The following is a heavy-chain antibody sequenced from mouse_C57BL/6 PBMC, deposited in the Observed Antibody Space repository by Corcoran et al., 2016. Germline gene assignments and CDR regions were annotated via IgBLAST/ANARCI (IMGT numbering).Heavy chain of an antibody. CDR3: ARPHHDYDVDY. V-gene: IGHV9-3*01. Sequence: QIQLVQSGPELKKPGETVKISCKASGYTFTTYGMSWVKQAPGKGLKWMGWINTYSGVPTYADDFKGRFALSLETSASTAYLQINNLKNEDTATYFCARPHHDYDVDYWGQGTTLTVSS. CDR2: INTYSGVP. J-gene: IGHJ2*01. D-gene: IGHD2-4*01. CDR1: GYTFTTYG.